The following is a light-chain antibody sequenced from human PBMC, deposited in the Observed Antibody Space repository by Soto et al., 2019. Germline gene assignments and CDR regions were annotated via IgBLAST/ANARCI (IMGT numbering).Light chain of an antibody. V-gene: IGKV3D-15*01. J-gene: IGKJ1*01. CDR3: QQYNNWPTWT. Sequence: EIVLTQSPATLSLSPGERATLSCRASQSVSSNLAWYQQKPGQAPRLLIYDASNRATGIPARFSGSGSGTEFTLTISSLQSEDFAVYYCQQYNNWPTWTFGQGTK. CDR1: QSVSSN. CDR2: DAS.